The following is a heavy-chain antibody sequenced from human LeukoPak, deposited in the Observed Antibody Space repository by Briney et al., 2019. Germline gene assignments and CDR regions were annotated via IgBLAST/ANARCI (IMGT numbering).Heavy chain of an antibody. D-gene: IGHD3-22*01. CDR2: IYSGGST. Sequence: PGGSLRLSCAASGFTVSSNYMSWVRQAPGKGLEWVSVIYSGGSTYYADSVKGRFTISRDNSKNTLYLQMNSLRAEDTAVYYCARAATNYYDSSGLDYWGQGTLVTVSS. CDR3: ARAATNYYDSSGLDY. CDR1: GFTVSSNY. V-gene: IGHV3-66*01. J-gene: IGHJ4*02.